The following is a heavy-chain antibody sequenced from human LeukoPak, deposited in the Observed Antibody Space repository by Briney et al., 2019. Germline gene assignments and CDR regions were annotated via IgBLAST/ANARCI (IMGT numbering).Heavy chain of an antibody. D-gene: IGHD1-26*01. CDR2: INQDGGET. V-gene: IGHV3-7*01. CDR1: GFTFSSYW. CDR3: AREGSRAYFDY. J-gene: IGHJ4*02. Sequence: PGGSLRLSCAASGFTFSSYWMSWVRQAPGKGLEWVANINQDGGETYYVASVKGRFTISRDNTKNSLYLQVNSLRAEDTAVYYCAREGSRAYFDYWGQGTLVTVSS.